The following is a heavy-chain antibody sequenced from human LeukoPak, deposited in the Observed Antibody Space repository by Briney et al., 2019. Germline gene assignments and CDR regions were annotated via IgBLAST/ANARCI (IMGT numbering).Heavy chain of an antibody. CDR2: IRSSSSTI. CDR1: GFTFSSYS. Sequence: GGSQRLSCAASGFTFSSYSMNWVRQAPGKGLEWVSYIRSSSSTIYYADSVKGRFTISRDNAKNSLYLQMNSLRAEDTAVYYCARGRELLGGGFYYWGQGTLVTVSS. D-gene: IGHD1-26*01. CDR3: ARGRELLGGGFYY. J-gene: IGHJ4*02. V-gene: IGHV3-48*04.